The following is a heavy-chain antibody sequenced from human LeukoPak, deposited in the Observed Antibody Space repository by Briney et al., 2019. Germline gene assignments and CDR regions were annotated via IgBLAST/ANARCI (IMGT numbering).Heavy chain of an antibody. J-gene: IGHJ4*02. CDR2: ISSSSTI. Sequence: GGSLRLSCAASGFTFSSYSMNWVRQAPGKGLEWVSYISSSSTIYYADSVKGRFTISRDNAKNSLYLQMNSLRAEDTAVYYCARGAYYYEDWGQGTLVTVSS. CDR3: ARGAYYYED. CDR1: GFTFSSYS. D-gene: IGHD3-22*01. V-gene: IGHV3-48*01.